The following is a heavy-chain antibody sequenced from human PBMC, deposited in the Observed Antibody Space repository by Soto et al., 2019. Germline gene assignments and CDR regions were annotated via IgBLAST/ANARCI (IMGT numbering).Heavy chain of an antibody. CDR1: GGYT. CDR3: AKDTVGRQLVFES. V-gene: IGHV1-69*08. CDR2: VVPVLDIT. D-gene: IGHD1-1*01. Sequence: QVQLVQSGAEVKRPGSSVKVSSKASGGYTFIWVRQAPGQGLEWVRRVVPVLDITHYAQKFQDRVTITADTSSNTAYMELRGLRSEDTAMYYCAKDTVGRQLVFESWGQGTLITVSS. J-gene: IGHJ4*02.